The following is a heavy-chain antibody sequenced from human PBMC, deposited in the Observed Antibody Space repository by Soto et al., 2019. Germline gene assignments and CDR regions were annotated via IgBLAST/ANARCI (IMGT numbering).Heavy chain of an antibody. CDR2: ISGSGGST. J-gene: IGHJ4*02. D-gene: IGHD2-21*02. V-gene: IGHV3-23*01. Sequence: GGSLRLSCAASGFTFSSYAMSWVRQAPGKGLEWVSAISGSGGSTYYADSVKGRFSISRDNSKNTLYLQMNSLRAEDTAVYYCAKALHIVVVTAILDYWGQLTLVTVSS. CDR1: GFTFSSYA. CDR3: AKALHIVVVTAILDY.